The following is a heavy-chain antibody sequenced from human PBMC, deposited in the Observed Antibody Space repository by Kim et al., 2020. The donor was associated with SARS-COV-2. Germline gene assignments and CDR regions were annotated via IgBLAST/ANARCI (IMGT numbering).Heavy chain of an antibody. D-gene: IGHD3-10*01. CDR1: GGSISSSSYY. Sequence: SETLSLTCTVSGGSISSSSYYWGWIRQPPGKGLEWIGSIYYSGSTYYNPSLKSRVTISVDTSKNQFSLKLSSVTAADTAVYYCASRTMVRGVISENYFDYWGQGTLVTVSS. V-gene: IGHV4-39*07. J-gene: IGHJ4*02. CDR2: IYYSGST. CDR3: ASRTMVRGVISENYFDY.